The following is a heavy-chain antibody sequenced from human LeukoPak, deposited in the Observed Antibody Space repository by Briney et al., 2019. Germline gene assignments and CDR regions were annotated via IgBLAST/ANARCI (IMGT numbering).Heavy chain of an antibody. J-gene: IGHJ4*02. CDR3: AKVGVTMVRGVRRDYFDY. Sequence: HSGGSLRLSCAASGFTFSSYARSWVRQAPGKGLEWVSAISGSGGSTYYADSVKGRFTISRDNSKNTLYLQMNSLRAEDTAVYYCAKVGVTMVRGVRRDYFDYWGQGTLVTVSS. V-gene: IGHV3-23*01. D-gene: IGHD3-10*01. CDR2: ISGSGGST. CDR1: GFTFSSYA.